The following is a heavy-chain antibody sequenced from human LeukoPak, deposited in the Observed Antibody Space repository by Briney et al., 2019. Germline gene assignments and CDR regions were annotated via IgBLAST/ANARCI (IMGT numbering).Heavy chain of an antibody. Sequence: ASVKVSCKASGYTFTGYYMHWVRQAPGQGLEWMGWINPNSGGTIYAQKFQGRVTMTRDTSISTAYMELSRLRSDDTAVYYCASEIAVAAVFDYWGQGTLVTVSS. J-gene: IGHJ4*02. CDR1: GYTFTGYY. CDR3: ASEIAVAAVFDY. D-gene: IGHD6-19*01. V-gene: IGHV1-2*02. CDR2: INPNSGGT.